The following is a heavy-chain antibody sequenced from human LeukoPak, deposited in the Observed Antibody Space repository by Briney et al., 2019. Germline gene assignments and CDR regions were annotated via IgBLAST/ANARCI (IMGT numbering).Heavy chain of an antibody. V-gene: IGHV4-34*01. CDR2: INHSGST. Sequence: NTSETLSLTCAVYGGSFSGYYWSWIRQPPGKGLEWIGEINHSGSTNYNPSLKSRVTISVDTSKNQFSLKLSSVTAADTAVYFCAKSLYDYRSGTYFRPFDYWGQGTLVTVSS. D-gene: IGHD3-10*01. J-gene: IGHJ4*02. CDR1: GGSFSGYY. CDR3: AKSLYDYRSGTYFRPFDY.